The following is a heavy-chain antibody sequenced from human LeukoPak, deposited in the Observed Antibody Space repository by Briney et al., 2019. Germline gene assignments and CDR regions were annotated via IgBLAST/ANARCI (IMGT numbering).Heavy chain of an antibody. CDR3: ARDGVRRFGELNAFDI. CDR2: IWYDGSNK. V-gene: IGHV3-33*01. D-gene: IGHD3-10*01. J-gene: IGHJ3*02. CDR1: GFTFSSYG. Sequence: PGRSLRLSCAASGFTFSSYGMHWVRQAPGKGLEWVAVIWYDGSNKYYADSVKGRFTISRDNSKNTLHLQMNSLRAEDTAVYYCARDGVRRFGELNAFDIWGQGTMVTVSS.